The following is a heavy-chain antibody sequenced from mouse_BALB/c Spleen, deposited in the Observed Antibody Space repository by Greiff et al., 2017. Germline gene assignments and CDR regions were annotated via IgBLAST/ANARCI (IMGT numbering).Heavy chain of an antibody. D-gene: IGHD1-2*01. Sequence: VQLQQSGPELVKPGASVKISCKASGYTFTDYNMHWVKQSHGKSLEWIGYIYPYNGGTSYNQKFKSKATLTVDNSSSTAYMELRSLTSEDSAVYYCPRLTTATYAMDYWGQGTSVTVSS. CDR1: GYTFTDYN. CDR2: IYPYNGGT. V-gene: IGHV1S29*02. J-gene: IGHJ4*01. CDR3: PRLTTATYAMDY.